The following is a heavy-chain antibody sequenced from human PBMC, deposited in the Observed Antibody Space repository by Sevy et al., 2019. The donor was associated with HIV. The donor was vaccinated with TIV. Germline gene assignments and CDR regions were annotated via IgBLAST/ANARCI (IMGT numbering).Heavy chain of an antibody. J-gene: IGHJ6*02. CDR3: ARDDEPDYYCFDMDV. Sequence: GGSLRLSCAASGFTFSSYAMHWVRQAPGKGLEWVAVISYDGSNKYYADSVKGRFTISRDNSKNTLYLQMDGLRAEDTALYYCARDDEPDYYCFDMDVWGQGTTVTVSS. CDR1: GFTFSSYA. V-gene: IGHV3-30-3*01. CDR2: ISYDGSNK.